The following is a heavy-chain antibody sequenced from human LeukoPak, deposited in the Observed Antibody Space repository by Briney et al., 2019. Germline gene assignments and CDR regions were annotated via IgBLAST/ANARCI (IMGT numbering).Heavy chain of an antibody. CDR3: ARGDTADY. CDR2: ISYDGRNQ. CDR1: GFSFTTYG. J-gene: IGHJ4*02. V-gene: IGHV3-30*03. Sequence: GGSLRLSCAASGFSFTTYGMHWVRQAPFKGLEWLAAISYDGRNQNYADSVKGRFTISRDNSKNTLYLQMNSLRAEDTAVYYCARGDTADYWGQGTLVTVSS. D-gene: IGHD5-18*01.